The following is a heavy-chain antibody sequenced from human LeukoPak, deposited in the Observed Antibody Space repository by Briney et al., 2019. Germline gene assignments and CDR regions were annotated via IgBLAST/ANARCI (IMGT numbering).Heavy chain of an antibody. CDR2: IYHSGST. CDR1: GYSISSGYY. D-gene: IGHD3-16*01. J-gene: IGHJ3*02. Sequence: KPSETLSLTCTVSGYSISSGYYWGWIRQPPGKGLEWIGSIYHSGSTYYNPSLKSRVTISVDTSKNQFSLKLSSVTAADTAVYYCATPRGFDAFDIWGQGTMVTVSS. V-gene: IGHV4-38-2*02. CDR3: ATPRGFDAFDI.